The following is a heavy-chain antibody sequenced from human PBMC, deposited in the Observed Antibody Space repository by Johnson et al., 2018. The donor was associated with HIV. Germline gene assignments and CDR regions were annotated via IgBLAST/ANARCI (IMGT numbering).Heavy chain of an antibody. CDR3: ARDFQWLEAFDI. J-gene: IGHJ3*02. V-gene: IGHV3-30*04. D-gene: IGHD6-19*01. CDR2: ISYDGSNK. Sequence: QVQLVESGGVVVQPGGSLRLSCAASGFTFSSYAMHWVRQSPGKGLEWVAVISYDGSNKYYADSVKGRFTISRDNSKNTLYLQMNSLRPEDTGIYYCARDFQWLEAFDIWGQGTMVTVSS. CDR1: GFTFSSYA.